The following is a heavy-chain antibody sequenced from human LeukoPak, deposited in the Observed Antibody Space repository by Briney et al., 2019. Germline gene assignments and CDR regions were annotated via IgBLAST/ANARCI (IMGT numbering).Heavy chain of an antibody. CDR1: GFTFSSYG. Sequence: PGGSLRLSCAASGFTFSSYGMHWVRQAPGKGLEWVAFIRYDGSNKYYADSVKGRFTISRDNSKNTLYLQMNSLRAEDTAVYYCAKDGVVGGYYDSSGYFAFDIWGQGTMVTVSS. V-gene: IGHV3-30*02. D-gene: IGHD3-22*01. J-gene: IGHJ3*02. CDR2: IRYDGSNK. CDR3: AKDGVVGGYYDSSGYFAFDI.